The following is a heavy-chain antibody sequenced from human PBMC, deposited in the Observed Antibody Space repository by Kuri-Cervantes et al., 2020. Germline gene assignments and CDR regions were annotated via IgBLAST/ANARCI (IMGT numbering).Heavy chain of an antibody. D-gene: IGHD4-17*01. CDR1: GYSFTNFG. J-gene: IGHJ3*02. V-gene: IGHV1-18*01. CDR3: ARGTYYGDYIPAAFDI. Sequence: ASVKVSCKASGYSFTNFGIIWVRQAPGQGLEWMGWISPDNGNTNYAQKFQGRVTLSVDTSTTTAYMELRSLRSDDTAVYYCARGTYYGDYIPAAFDIWGQGTMVTVSS. CDR2: ISPDNGNT.